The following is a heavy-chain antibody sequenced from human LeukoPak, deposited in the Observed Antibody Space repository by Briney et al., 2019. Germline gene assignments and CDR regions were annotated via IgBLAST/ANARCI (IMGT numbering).Heavy chain of an antibody. V-gene: IGHV1-69*01. D-gene: IGHD3-3*01. J-gene: IGHJ6*03. CDR2: IIPIFGTA. Sequence: GSSVKVSCKASGGTFSSYAISWVRQAPGQGLEWMGGIIPIFGTANYARKFQGRVTITADESTSTAYMELSSLRSEDTAVYYCASYVRSGSFYYYMDVWGKGTTVTVSS. CDR1: GGTFSSYA. CDR3: ASYVRSGSFYYYMDV.